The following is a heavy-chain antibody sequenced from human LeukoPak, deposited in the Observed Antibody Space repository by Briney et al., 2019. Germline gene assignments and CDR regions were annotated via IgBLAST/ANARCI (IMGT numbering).Heavy chain of an antibody. V-gene: IGHV3-33*08. CDR1: GFTFSSYE. CDR3: ARNRPAYYFDY. J-gene: IGHJ4*02. Sequence: GGSLRLSCAASGFTFSSYEMNWVRQAPGKGLEWVAVIWPDGSNKYYADSVKGRFTISRDNSKNTLYLQMNSLRAEDTAVYYCARNRPAYYFDYWGQGTLVTVSS. CDR2: IWPDGSNK.